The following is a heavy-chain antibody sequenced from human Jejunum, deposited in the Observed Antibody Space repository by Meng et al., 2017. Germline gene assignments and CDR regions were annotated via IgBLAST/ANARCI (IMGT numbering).Heavy chain of an antibody. J-gene: IGHJ4*01. CDR1: GFTFSTYE. Sequence: GSLRLSCAASGFTFSTYEINWVRQAPGKGLEWISYISSSGTTIYYADSVKGRFTISRDNANNSVYLQMNCLRAEDSAVYYCARGQRGSGSNYNSLDYWGHGTLVTVSS. D-gene: IGHD3-10*01. CDR2: ISSSGTTI. V-gene: IGHV3-48*03. CDR3: ARGQRGSGSNYNSLDY.